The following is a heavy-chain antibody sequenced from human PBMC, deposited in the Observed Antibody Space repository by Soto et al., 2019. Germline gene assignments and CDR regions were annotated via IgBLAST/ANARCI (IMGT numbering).Heavy chain of an antibody. CDR3: ARHIVITIFGVASYYYYYMDV. J-gene: IGHJ6*03. Sequence: GESLKISCKGSGYSFTSYWIGWVRQMPGKGLEWMGIIYPGDSDTRYSPSFQGQVTISADKSISTAYPQWSSLKASDTAMYYCARHIVITIFGVASYYYYYMDVWGKGTTVTVPS. CDR1: GYSFTSYW. V-gene: IGHV5-51*01. CDR2: IYPGDSDT. D-gene: IGHD3-3*01.